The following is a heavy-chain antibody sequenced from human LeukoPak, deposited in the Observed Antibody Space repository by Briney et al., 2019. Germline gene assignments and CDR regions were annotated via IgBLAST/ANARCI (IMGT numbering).Heavy chain of an antibody. CDR1: GFTFSSYS. CDR2: ISSSSSYI. J-gene: IGHJ4*02. V-gene: IGHV3-21*01. CDR3: TTGIGNYYYY. Sequence: GGSLRLSCAASGFTFSSYSMNWVRQAPGKGLEWVSSISSSSSYIYYADSVKGRLTISRDNAKNTLYLQMDSLRAEDTAVYYCTTGIGNYYYYWGQGTLVTVAS. D-gene: IGHD1-14*01.